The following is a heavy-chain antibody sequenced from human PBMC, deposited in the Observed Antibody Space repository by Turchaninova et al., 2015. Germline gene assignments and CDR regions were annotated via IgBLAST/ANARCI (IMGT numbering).Heavy chain of an antibody. CDR3: ARESPSLGELPYY. CDR1: GVTGSSMN. D-gene: IGHD1-7*01. CDR2: SYSGVST. Sequence: EVQLVGFGGCVVQRGGSRGVAVSADGVTGSSMNMSGGRQAPGKGLEWYSVSYSGVSTYYADSVKGRFTNSRDNSKNTLYLQMNSLRAEDTAVYYCARESPSLGELPYYWGQGTLVTVSS. V-gene: IGHV3-66*01. J-gene: IGHJ4*02.